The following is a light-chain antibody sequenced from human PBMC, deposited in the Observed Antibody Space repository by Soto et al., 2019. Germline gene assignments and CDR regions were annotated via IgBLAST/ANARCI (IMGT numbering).Light chain of an antibody. V-gene: IGKV1-5*03. J-gene: IGKJ3*01. Sequence: DIQMTQSPSTLSASVGDRVTITCRASQSISSWLAWYQQKPGKAPKLLIYRASNLESGVPSRFTGSGSGTEFTLPISSLQPDDFVTYYCQQYKSSILTFGPGTKVDIK. CDR3: QQYKSSILT. CDR1: QSISSW. CDR2: RAS.